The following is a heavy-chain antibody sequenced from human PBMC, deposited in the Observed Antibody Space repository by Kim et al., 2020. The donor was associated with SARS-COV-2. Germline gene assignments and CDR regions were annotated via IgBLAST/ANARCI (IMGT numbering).Heavy chain of an antibody. V-gene: IGHV4-30-4*01. J-gene: IGHJ4*02. Sequence: SETLSLTCTVSGGSISSGDYYWSWIRQPPGKGLEWIGYSYYSGSTYDNPSLKSRVTISVDTSKNQFSLKLSSVTAADTAVYYCARERVTAIRDFGYWGQGTLVTVSS. D-gene: IGHD2-21*02. CDR3: ARERVTAIRDFGY. CDR2: SYYSGST. CDR1: GGSISSGDYY.